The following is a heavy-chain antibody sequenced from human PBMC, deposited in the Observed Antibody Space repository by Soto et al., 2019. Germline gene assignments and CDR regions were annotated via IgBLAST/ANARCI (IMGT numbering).Heavy chain of an antibody. Sequence: PSETLSLTCTVSGGSISSGGYYWSWIRQHPGKGLEWIGYIYYSGSTYYNPSLKSRVTISVDTSKNQFSLKLSSVTAADTAVYYCARGLNDSSGYLDAFDIWGQGTMVTVSS. CDR1: GGSISSGGYY. CDR3: ARGLNDSSGYLDAFDI. D-gene: IGHD3-22*01. CDR2: IYYSGST. V-gene: IGHV4-31*03. J-gene: IGHJ3*02.